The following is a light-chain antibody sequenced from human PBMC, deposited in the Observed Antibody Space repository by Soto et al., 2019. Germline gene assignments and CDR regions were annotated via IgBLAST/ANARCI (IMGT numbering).Light chain of an antibody. Sequence: QSALTQPASVSGSPGQSITISCTGTSSDVGGYNYVSWYQQHPAKAPKLMIYDVSYRPSGVSNRFSGSKSGNTASLTISGLQAEDEADYYCNSYTSSFTLVFGGGTKLTVL. CDR3: NSYTSSFTLV. CDR2: DVS. CDR1: SSDVGGYNY. J-gene: IGLJ2*01. V-gene: IGLV2-14*01.